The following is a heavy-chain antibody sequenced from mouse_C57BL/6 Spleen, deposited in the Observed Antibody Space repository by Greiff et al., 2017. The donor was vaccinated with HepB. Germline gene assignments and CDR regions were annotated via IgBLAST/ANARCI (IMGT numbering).Heavy chain of an antibody. D-gene: IGHD2-3*01. J-gene: IGHJ2*01. CDR3: ARSDDGYFYFDY. Sequence: VQLQQSGAELVKPGASVKISCKASGYAFSSYWMNWVKQRPGKGLEWIGQIYPGDGDTNYNGKFKGKATLTADKSSSTAYMQLSSLTSEDSAVYFGARSDDGYFYFDYWGQGTTLTGSS. CDR2: IYPGDGDT. V-gene: IGHV1-80*01. CDR1: GYAFSSYW.